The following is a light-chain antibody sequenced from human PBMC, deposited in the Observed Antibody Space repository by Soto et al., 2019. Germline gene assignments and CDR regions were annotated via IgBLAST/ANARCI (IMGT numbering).Light chain of an antibody. V-gene: IGKV3-20*01. J-gene: IGKJ1*01. CDR2: GVY. Sequence: IVLTQSPGTLSLSPGERATLSCRASQTGSNSYLAWYQHKSGQAPRLLIYGVYTRASGIPDRFSGSGSGTEFALTITRLEPEDSAVYYCQQYGSSGTFGQGTKVDIK. CDR3: QQYGSSGT. CDR1: QTGSNSY.